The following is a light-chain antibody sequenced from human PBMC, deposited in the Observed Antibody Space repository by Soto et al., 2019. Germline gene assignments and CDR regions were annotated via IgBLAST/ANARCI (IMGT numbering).Light chain of an antibody. J-gene: IGLJ2*01. Sequence: QSALTQPASVSGSPGQSITISCTGSSGDIGDYKYVSWYKQHPGKAPKLMIYDVSNRPSGVSNRFSASKSVNTASLTISGHQAEDEADYYCSSYTSTNLVIFGGGTKLTV. CDR1: SGDIGDYKY. CDR3: SSYTSTNLVI. V-gene: IGLV2-14*01. CDR2: DVS.